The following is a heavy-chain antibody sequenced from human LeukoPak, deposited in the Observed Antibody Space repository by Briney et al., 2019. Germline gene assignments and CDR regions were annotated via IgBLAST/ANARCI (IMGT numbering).Heavy chain of an antibody. CDR2: ISSSGSTI. V-gene: IGHV3-48*03. Sequence: GGSLRLSCAASGFTFSSYAMHWVRQAPGKGLEWVSYISSSGSTIYYADSVKGRFTISRDNAKNSLYLQMNSLRAEDTAVYYCARESCSGGSCYLDYWGQGTLVTVSS. J-gene: IGHJ4*02. CDR3: ARESCSGGSCYLDY. D-gene: IGHD2-15*01. CDR1: GFTFSSYA.